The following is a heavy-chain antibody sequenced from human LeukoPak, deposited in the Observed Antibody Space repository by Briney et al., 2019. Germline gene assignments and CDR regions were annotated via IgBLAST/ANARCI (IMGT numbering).Heavy chain of an antibody. D-gene: IGHD2-15*01. CDR3: ARTYCSGGSCYNWFDP. Sequence: SVKVSCKASGGTFSSYAISWVRQAPGQGLEWMGRVIPILGIANYAQKFQGRVTITADKSTSTAYMELSSLRSEDTAEYYCARTYCSGGSCYNWFDPWGQGTLVTVSS. V-gene: IGHV1-69*04. J-gene: IGHJ5*02. CDR1: GGTFSSYA. CDR2: VIPILGIA.